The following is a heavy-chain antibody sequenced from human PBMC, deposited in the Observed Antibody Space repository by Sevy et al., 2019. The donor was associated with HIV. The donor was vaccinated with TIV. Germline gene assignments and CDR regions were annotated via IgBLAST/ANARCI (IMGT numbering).Heavy chain of an antibody. CDR3: AKDQYGTGSYTYDY. Sequence: ASVKVSCKASGYTFTTYYMHWVRQAPGQGLEWMGMINRSGGSTSYAEKFQGRVTMTRDTSTSTVYMELSSLRSEDTAVYYCAKDQYGTGSYTYDYWGQGTLVTVSS. J-gene: IGHJ4*02. CDR1: GYTFTTYY. CDR2: INRSGGST. V-gene: IGHV1-46*01. D-gene: IGHD3-10*01.